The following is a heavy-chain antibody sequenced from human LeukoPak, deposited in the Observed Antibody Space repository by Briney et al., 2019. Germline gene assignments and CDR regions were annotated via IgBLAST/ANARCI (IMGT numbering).Heavy chain of an antibody. D-gene: IGHD4-23*01. Sequence: SVKVSCKAFGGTFSSYAISWVRQAPGQRLEWMGRIIPIFGTANCAQKFQGRVTITTDESTSTAYMELSSLRSEDTAVYYCARVADRWEPFDYWGQGTLVTVSS. CDR2: IIPIFGTA. J-gene: IGHJ4*02. V-gene: IGHV1-69*05. CDR3: ARVADRWEPFDY. CDR1: GGTFSSYA.